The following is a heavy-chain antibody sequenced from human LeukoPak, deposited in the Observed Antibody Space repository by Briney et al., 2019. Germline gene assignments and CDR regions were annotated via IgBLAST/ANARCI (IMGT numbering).Heavy chain of an antibody. CDR1: GDSVRSGGFY. CDR2: IYYSGST. CDR3: TRDRGYYDSSGYFSGCFDC. V-gene: IGHV4-61*08. J-gene: IGHJ4*02. D-gene: IGHD3-22*01. Sequence: SETLSLTCTVSGDSVRSGGFYWSWIRQPPGEGLEWIGYIYYSGSTNYNPSLKSRVTLSVDMSKNQFSLNLSSVTAADTAVYYCTRDRGYYDSSGYFSGCFDCWGQGTLVTVFS.